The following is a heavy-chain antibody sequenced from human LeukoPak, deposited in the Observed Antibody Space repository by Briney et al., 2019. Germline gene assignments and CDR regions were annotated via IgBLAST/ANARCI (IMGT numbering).Heavy chain of an antibody. J-gene: IGHJ4*02. Sequence: ASVKVSCKASGYTFTGDYMHWVRQAPGQGLECMGWINPNSGGTNYAQKFQGWVTMTRDTSISTAYMELSRLRSDDTAVYYCARGDDILTGYSAFDYWGQGTLVTVSS. V-gene: IGHV1-2*04. D-gene: IGHD3-9*01. CDR3: ARGDDILTGYSAFDY. CDR1: GYTFTGDY. CDR2: INPNSGGT.